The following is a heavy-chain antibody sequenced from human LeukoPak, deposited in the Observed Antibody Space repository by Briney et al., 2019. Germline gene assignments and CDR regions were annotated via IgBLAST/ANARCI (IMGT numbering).Heavy chain of an antibody. V-gene: IGHV1-18*01. J-gene: IGHJ1*01. Sequence: EASVEVSCKASGYTFTSYGISWARQAPGQGLEWVGWISAYNGNTNYAQKLQGRVTMTTDTSTSTAYMELRSLRSDDTAVYYCARRPITFGGVIDDAEYFQHWGQGTLVTVSS. CDR2: ISAYNGNT. D-gene: IGHD3-16*02. CDR1: GYTFTSYG. CDR3: ARRPITFGGVIDDAEYFQH.